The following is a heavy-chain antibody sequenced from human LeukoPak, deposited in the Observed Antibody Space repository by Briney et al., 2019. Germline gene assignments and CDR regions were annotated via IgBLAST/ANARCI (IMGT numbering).Heavy chain of an antibody. Sequence: PGGSLRLSCAASGFTFSSYSMNWVRQVPGKRLEWVSYISSSSSTIYYADSVKGRFTISRDNAKNSLYLQMNSLRAEDTAVYYCARDSDYWGQGTLVTVSS. V-gene: IGHV3-48*01. CDR2: ISSSSSTI. CDR3: ARDSDY. CDR1: GFTFSSYS. J-gene: IGHJ4*02.